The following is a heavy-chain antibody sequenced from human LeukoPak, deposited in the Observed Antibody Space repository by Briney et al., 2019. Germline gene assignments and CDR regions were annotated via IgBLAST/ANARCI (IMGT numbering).Heavy chain of an antibody. D-gene: IGHD3-10*01. J-gene: IGHJ6*03. CDR1: GGSISGYH. CDR3: ARDASGYYDSGTYYNVYMDV. CDR2: IYTSGKT. V-gene: IGHV4-4*07. Sequence: SETLSLTCTVSGGSISGYHWSWIRQAAGKGLEWIGRIYTSGKTNYNPSLKSRVTMSVDTSKNQFSLNLSSMTAADTAVYYCARDASGYYDSGTYYNVYMDVWGKGTTVTISS.